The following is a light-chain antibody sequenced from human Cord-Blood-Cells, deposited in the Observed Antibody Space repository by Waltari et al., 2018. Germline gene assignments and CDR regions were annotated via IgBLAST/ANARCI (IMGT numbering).Light chain of an antibody. CDR1: SGRIASHY. J-gene: IGLJ3*02. V-gene: IGLV6-57*02. CDR2: EDN. CDR3: QSYDSSNLWV. Sequence: NFMLTQPHSVSESPGKTVTISCTCRSGRIASHYVQWSQQRPGSAPTTVIYEDNQRPSGVPDRFSGSIDSSSNSASLTISGLKTEDEADYYCQSYDSSNLWVFGGGTKLTVL.